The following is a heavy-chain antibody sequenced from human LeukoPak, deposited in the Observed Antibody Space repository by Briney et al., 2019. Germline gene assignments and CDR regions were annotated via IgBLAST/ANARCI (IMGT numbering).Heavy chain of an antibody. CDR1: GFTFGDYA. V-gene: IGHV3-9*01. D-gene: IGHD2-2*01. CDR3: TRDHITSWQIDF. J-gene: IGHJ4*02. Sequence: PGRSLRLSCAASGFTFGDYALHWVRQFPGKGLEWVSGISWNSGSIGYADSVKGRFTISRDNSKNTVSLQMNSLRVEDTAVYYCTRDHITSWQIDFWGQGTMVTVSS. CDR2: ISWNSGSI.